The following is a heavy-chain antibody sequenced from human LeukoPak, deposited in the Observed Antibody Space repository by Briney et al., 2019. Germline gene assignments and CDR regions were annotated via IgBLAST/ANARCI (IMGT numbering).Heavy chain of an antibody. Sequence: ASVKVSCKASGYTFTSYGISWVRQAPGQGLEWVGWIRGDNGNTNYAQKFQGRVTITADESTSTAYMELSSLRSEDTAVYYCAKVTGYSGYDSRRDPSWWLRSRLTAIDYWGQGTLVTVSS. V-gene: IGHV1-18*01. CDR2: IRGDNGNT. J-gene: IGHJ4*02. CDR1: GYTFTSYG. CDR3: AKVTGYSGYDSRRDPSWWLRSRLTAIDY. D-gene: IGHD5-12*01.